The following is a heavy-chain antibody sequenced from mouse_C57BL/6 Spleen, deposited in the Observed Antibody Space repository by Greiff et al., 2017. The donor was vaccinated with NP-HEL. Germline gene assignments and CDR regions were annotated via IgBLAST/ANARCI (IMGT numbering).Heavy chain of an antibody. V-gene: IGHV1-80*01. CDR2: IYPGDGDT. CDR1: GYAFSSYW. D-gene: IGHD1-1*01. CDR3: ARRRYGSSYDWYFDV. J-gene: IGHJ1*03. Sequence: QVQLQQSGAELVKPGASVKISCKASGYAFSSYWMNWVKQRPGKGLEWIGQIYPGDGDTNYNGKFKGKATLTADKSSSTAYMQLSSLTSEDSAVYFCARRRYGSSYDWYFDVWGTGTTVTVSS.